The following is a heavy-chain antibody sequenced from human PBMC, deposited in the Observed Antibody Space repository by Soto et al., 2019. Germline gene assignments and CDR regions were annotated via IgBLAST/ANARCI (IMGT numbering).Heavy chain of an antibody. V-gene: IGHV5-51*01. D-gene: IGHD2-2*01. CDR2: IYPGDSNT. Sequence: GESLKISCKGSGYSFTSYWIGWVRQMPGKGLEWMGIIYPGDSNTRYSPSFQGQVTISADKSISTAYLQWSSLMASDPAMYSCARQGYCSSTACYPVDYWGQGTLVTVSS. CDR3: ARQGYCSSTACYPVDY. J-gene: IGHJ4*02. CDR1: GYSFTSYW.